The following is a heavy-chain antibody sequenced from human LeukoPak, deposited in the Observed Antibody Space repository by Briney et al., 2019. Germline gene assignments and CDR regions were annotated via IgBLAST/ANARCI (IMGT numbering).Heavy chain of an antibody. CDR2: ISAYNGHT. CDR3: ARDCYYDSSGYCSFDH. CDR1: GLSLTHDG. J-gene: IGHJ4*02. D-gene: IGHD3-22*01. Sequence: ASVTVSCKASGLSLTHDGISWVRQAPGQGLEWMGWISAYNGHTRYAQKLQGRVTMTTDTSTSTAYMELRSLRSDDTAVYYCARDCYYDSSGYCSFDHWGQGTLVTVSS. V-gene: IGHV1-18*01.